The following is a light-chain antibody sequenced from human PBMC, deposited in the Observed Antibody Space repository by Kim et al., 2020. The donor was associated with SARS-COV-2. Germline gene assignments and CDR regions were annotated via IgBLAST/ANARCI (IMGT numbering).Light chain of an antibody. CDR1: KLVERN. J-gene: IGLJ3*02. CDR3: QAWDSNAGV. V-gene: IGLV3-1*01. CDR2: QDN. Sequence: VFPGQAAAMTGAGRKLVERNVSWYQQKQGQSPVFGIYQDNKRPSGIPERFSGSDSGNTAPLTVSGTQVMDEADYSCQAWDSNAGVFGGGTQLTVL.